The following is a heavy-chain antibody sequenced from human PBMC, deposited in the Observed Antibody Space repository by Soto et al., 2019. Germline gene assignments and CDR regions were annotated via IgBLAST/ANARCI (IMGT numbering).Heavy chain of an antibody. J-gene: IGHJ5*02. CDR3: AVAVAGIGFEHNWFDP. CDR1: GGTFSSYA. CDR2: IIPIFGTA. D-gene: IGHD6-19*01. Sequence: SVKVSCKASGGTFSSYAISWVRQAPGQGLEWMGGIIPIFGTANYAQKFQGRVTITADESTSTAYMELSSLRSEDTAVYYCAVAVAGIGFEHNWFDPWGQGTLVTVSS. V-gene: IGHV1-69*13.